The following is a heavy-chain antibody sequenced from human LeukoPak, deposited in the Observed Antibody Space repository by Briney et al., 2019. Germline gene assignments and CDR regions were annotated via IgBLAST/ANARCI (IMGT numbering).Heavy chain of an antibody. D-gene: IGHD6-19*01. J-gene: IGHJ4*02. CDR3: AKGSSSGAFDY. V-gene: IGHV3-30*18. Sequence: PGRSLRLSCAASGFTFSSYGMHWVRQAPGKGLEWVAVISYDGSNKYYADSVKGRFPISRDNSKNTLYLQMNSLRAEDTAVYYCAKGSSSGAFDYWGQGTLVTVSS. CDR1: GFTFSSYG. CDR2: ISYDGSNK.